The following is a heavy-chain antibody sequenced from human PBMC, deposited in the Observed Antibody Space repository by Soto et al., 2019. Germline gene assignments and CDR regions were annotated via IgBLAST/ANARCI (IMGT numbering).Heavy chain of an antibody. CDR2: ISASNGNT. V-gene: IGHV1-18*04. Sequence: QVQLVQSGAEVKKPGASVKVSCRASGYNFLTYGITWVRQAPGQGLEWMGWISASNGNTNYAQNLKGRLTMTTDTSTSTAYKELRSLRSDDTAVYYCARQNGEYWGQGTLVTVSS. CDR3: ARQNGEY. D-gene: IGHD3-10*01. J-gene: IGHJ4*02. CDR1: GYNFLTYG.